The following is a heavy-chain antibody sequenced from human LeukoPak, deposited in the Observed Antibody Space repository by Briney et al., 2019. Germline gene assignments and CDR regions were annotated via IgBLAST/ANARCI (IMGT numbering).Heavy chain of an antibody. D-gene: IGHD3-10*01. CDR3: ARAASGDAVDYYGSGRRFYSYYMDV. V-gene: IGHV4-4*07. J-gene: IGHJ6*03. CDR2: ISASGTT. CDR1: GDSFSSYQ. Sequence: SETLSLTCIVSGDSFSSYQWSWVRQPAGKGLEWIGRISASGTTNSNPALRSRVTMSVDSSKKQFSLNLSSVTAADTAVYYCARAASGDAVDYYGSGRRFYSYYMDVWGKGTTVTISS.